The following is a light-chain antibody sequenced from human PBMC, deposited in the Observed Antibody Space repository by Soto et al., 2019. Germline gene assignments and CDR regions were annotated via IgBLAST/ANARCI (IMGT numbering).Light chain of an antibody. CDR2: IISDGSH. V-gene: IGLV4-69*02. J-gene: IGLJ3*02. CDR1: SGYSSYA. Sequence: QLVLTQSPSASASLGASVKLTCTLSSGYSSYAIVWHQQQPERGPRYLMKIISDGSHSKGDGIPDRFSGSSSGAERYLTISSLQSEDEADYYCHTWHTGLRVFGGGTKVTVL. CDR3: HTWHTGLRV.